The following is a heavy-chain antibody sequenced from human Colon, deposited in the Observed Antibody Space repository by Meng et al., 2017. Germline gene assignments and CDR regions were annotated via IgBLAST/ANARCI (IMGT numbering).Heavy chain of an antibody. J-gene: IGHJ5*02. CDR3: ATESFAA. CDR1: GFTLKNNY. V-gene: IGHV3-66*02. D-gene: IGHD3-16*02. CDR2: LYSGRIT. Sequence: EVRLVASGGDVVQTGGARRLSCVVSGFTLKNNYIHWVRQDPVRGLEWVAILYSGRITYYADSVKGRFTISRDDSKNTVHLQMNSLTVDDTALYYCATESFAAWGQGTLVTVSS.